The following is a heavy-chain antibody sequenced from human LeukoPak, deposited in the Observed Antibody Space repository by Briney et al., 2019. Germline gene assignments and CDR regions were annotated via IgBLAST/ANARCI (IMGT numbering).Heavy chain of an antibody. Sequence: GGSLRLSCAASGFTFISYAMTWVRQAPGKGLEWVSTISDSGGSTYYADSVKGRFTISRDNPKNTLYLQMNSLRAEDTAVYYCAKELTGYLDYWGQGTLVTVSS. J-gene: IGHJ4*02. D-gene: IGHD3-9*01. CDR3: AKELTGYLDY. CDR1: GFTFISYA. CDR2: ISDSGGST. V-gene: IGHV3-23*01.